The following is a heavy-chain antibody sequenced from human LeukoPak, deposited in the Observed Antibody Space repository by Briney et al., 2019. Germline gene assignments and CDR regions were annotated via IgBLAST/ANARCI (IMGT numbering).Heavy chain of an antibody. V-gene: IGHV1-69*04. CDR2: IIPILGIA. J-gene: IGHJ4*02. CDR1: GGTFSSYA. Sequence: SVKVSCKASGGTFSSYAISWVRQAPGQGLEWMGRIIPILGIANYAQKFQGRVTITADKSTSTAYMELSSLRSEDTAVYYCAGGDNEQPPGYWGQGTLVTVSS. CDR3: AGGDNEQPPGY. D-gene: IGHD6-13*01.